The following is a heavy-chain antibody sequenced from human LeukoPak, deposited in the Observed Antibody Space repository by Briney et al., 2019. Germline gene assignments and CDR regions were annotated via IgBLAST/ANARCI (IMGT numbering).Heavy chain of an antibody. J-gene: IGHJ3*02. CDR2: ISSSSSYI. Sequence: GGSLRLSCAASGFTFSSYEMNWVRQAPGKGLEWVSSISSSSSYIYYADSVKGRFTISRDNAKNSLYLQMNSLRAEDTAVYYCARDSSSWYKAFDIWGQGTMVTVSS. CDR3: ARDSSSWYKAFDI. CDR1: GFTFSSYE. D-gene: IGHD6-13*01. V-gene: IGHV3-21*01.